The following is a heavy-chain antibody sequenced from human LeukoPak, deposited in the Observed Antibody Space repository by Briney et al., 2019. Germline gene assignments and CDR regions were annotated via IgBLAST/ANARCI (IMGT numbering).Heavy chain of an antibody. CDR2: MNPNSGNT. V-gene: IGHV1-8*02. D-gene: IGHD2-2*01. Sequence: ASVKVSCKASGGTFSSYAISWVRQAPGQGLEWMGWMNPNSGNTGYAQKFQGRVTMTRNTSISTAYMELSSLRSEDTAVYYCARGLPLALLLSRRWFDPWGQGTLVTVSS. CDR1: GGTFSSYA. CDR3: ARGLPLALLLSRRWFDP. J-gene: IGHJ5*02.